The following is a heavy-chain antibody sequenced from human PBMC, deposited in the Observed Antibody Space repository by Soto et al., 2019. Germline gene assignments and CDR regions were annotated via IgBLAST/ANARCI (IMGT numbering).Heavy chain of an antibody. J-gene: IGHJ4*02. CDR2: ISSSSSYI. Sequence: GGSLRLSCAASGFTFSSYSMNWVRQAPGKGLEWVSSISSSSSYIYYADSVKGRFAISRDNAKNTLYLQMNSLRAEDTAVYYCANPYYSSGWSSDYWAQGTPVTVSS. V-gene: IGHV3-21*01. D-gene: IGHD6-19*01. CDR3: ANPYYSSGWSSDY. CDR1: GFTFSSYS.